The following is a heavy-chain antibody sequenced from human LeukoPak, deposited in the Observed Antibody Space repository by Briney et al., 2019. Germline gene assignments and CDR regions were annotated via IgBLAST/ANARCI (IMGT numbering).Heavy chain of an antibody. Sequence: GASVKVSCKASGYTFTSYYMHWVRQAPGQGLEWMGIINPSGGSTSYAQKFQGRVTMTRDMSTSTVYMELSSLRSEDTAVYYCARGKVVLPSYDFWSGYYAEPALDYWGQGTLVTVSS. D-gene: IGHD3-3*01. V-gene: IGHV1-46*01. CDR3: ARGKVVLPSYDFWSGYYAEPALDY. CDR2: INPSGGST. CDR1: GYTFTSYY. J-gene: IGHJ4*02.